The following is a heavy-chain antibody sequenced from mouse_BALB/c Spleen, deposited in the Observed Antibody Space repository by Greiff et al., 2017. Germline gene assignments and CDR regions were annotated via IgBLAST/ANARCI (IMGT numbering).Heavy chain of an antibody. V-gene: IGHV1-63*02. D-gene: IGHD1-1*01. Sequence: QVQLQQSGAELVRPGTSVKISCKASGYTFTNYWLGWVKQRPGHGLEWIGDIYPGGGYTNYNEKFKGKATLTADTSSSTAYMQLSSLTSEDSAVYFCARRIYYGSSYGDAMDYWGQGTSVTVSS. J-gene: IGHJ4*01. CDR2: IYPGGGYT. CDR1: GYTFTNYW. CDR3: ARRIYYGSSYGDAMDY.